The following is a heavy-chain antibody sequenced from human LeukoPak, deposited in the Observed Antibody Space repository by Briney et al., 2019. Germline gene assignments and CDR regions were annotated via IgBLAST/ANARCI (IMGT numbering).Heavy chain of an antibody. V-gene: IGHV3-48*01. J-gene: IGHJ4*02. D-gene: IGHD2-15*01. CDR2: ISSRSDMI. CDR3: ARSYGFRYEVFDS. CDR1: RLSFSTYG. Sequence: GGSLRLSCAGSRLSFSTYGMNWVRQVPGKGLEWISYISSRSDMIHYEDSVRGRFTISRDNAKSSLFLQMNSLRAEDTALYYCARSYGFRYEVFDSWGQGTLVTVSS.